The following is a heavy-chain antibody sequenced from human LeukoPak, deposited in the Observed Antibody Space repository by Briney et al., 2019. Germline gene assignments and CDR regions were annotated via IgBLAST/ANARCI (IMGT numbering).Heavy chain of an antibody. CDR1: GDSIGTGPYS. Sequence: SETLSLTCAVSGDSIGTGPYSWNWIQQTPEMGLEWIGYVSHSGSTYYNPSLKSRVTISVDKLNNQFSLNLNSVTAADTAVYYCTRLSTGSGNYFDYWGLGTLVTVSS. J-gene: IGHJ4*02. CDR3: TRLSTGSGNYFDY. CDR2: VSHSGST. D-gene: IGHD1-26*01. V-gene: IGHV4-30-2*01.